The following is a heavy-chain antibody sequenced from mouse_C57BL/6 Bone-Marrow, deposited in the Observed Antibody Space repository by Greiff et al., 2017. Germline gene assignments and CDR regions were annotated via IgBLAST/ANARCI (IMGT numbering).Heavy chain of an antibody. V-gene: IGHV1-55*01. Sequence: QVQLQQPGAELEKPGASVKMSCKASGYTFTSYWITWVKQRPGQGLEWIGDIYPGSGSTNYNEKFKSKATLTVDTSSSTAYMQLSSLTSEDSAVYYCARPYYGSSYWYFDVWGTGTTVTVSS. CDR2: IYPGSGST. D-gene: IGHD1-1*01. CDR3: ARPYYGSSYWYFDV. J-gene: IGHJ1*03. CDR1: GYTFTSYW.